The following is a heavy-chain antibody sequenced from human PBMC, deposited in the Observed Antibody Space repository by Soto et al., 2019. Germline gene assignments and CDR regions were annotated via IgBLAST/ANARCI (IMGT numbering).Heavy chain of an antibody. CDR2: IWYDGSYK. CDR3: ARDFFNSKTTVLSSRYYFYYMDV. J-gene: IGHJ6*03. Sequence: QVQVVESGGGVVQPGESLRLSCTTSGFTSSAYGFHWVRQAPGKGLEWVALIWYDGSYKYYTDSVKGRFTISRDSSKNTIYLQMNSLRAEDTAKYYCARDFFNSKTTVLSSRYYFYYMDVWGKGTTVTVSS. V-gene: IGHV3-33*01. CDR1: GFTSSAYG. D-gene: IGHD3-10*02.